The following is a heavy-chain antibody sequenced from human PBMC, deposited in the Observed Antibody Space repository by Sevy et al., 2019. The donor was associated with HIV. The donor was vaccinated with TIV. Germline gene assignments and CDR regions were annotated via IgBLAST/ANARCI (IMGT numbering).Heavy chain of an antibody. D-gene: IGHD1-26*01. CDR2: IRSSSEII. CDR1: GFTFSTYS. J-gene: IGHJ5*02. Sequence: AGSLRLSCAASGFTFSTYSMNWVRQTPGKGLEWVSYIRSSSEIIFYADSVKGRFTISRDNAKNSLYLQMNSLRDEDTAVYYCARDLSGPSAGFDTWGQGTLVTVSS. V-gene: IGHV3-48*02. CDR3: ARDLSGPSAGFDT.